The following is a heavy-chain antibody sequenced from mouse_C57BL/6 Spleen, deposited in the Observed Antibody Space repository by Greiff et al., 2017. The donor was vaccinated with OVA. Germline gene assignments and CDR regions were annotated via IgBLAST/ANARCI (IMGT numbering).Heavy chain of an antibody. CDR3: ARPYGSSYGYFDV. CDR2: IYPGDGDT. CDR1: GYAFSSYW. D-gene: IGHD1-1*01. V-gene: IGHV1-80*01. J-gene: IGHJ1*03. Sequence: QVHVKQSGAELVKPGASVKISCKASGYAFSSYWMNWVKQRPGKGLEWIGQIYPGDGDTNYNGKFKGKATLTADKSSSTAYMQLSSLTSEDSAVYFCARPYGSSYGYFDVWGTGTTVTVSS.